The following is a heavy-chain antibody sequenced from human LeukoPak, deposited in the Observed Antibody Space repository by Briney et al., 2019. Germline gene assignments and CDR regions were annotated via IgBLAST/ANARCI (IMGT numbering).Heavy chain of an antibody. CDR2: MNPNSGHT. CDR1: GYTFTSHD. CDR3: ATGWKYYYGSGSYFDY. V-gene: IGHV1-8*01. J-gene: IGHJ4*02. Sequence: GASVKVSCKASGYTFTSHDVNWLRQATGQGLEWLGWMNPNSGHTGFAQKLQGRVTMTTDTSTSTAYMELRSLRSDDTAVYYCATGWKYYYGSGSYFDYWGQGTLVTVSS. D-gene: IGHD3-10*01.